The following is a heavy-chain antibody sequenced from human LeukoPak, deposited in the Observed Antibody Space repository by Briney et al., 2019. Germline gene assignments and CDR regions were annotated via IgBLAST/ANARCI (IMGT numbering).Heavy chain of an antibody. CDR1: GFTISSYW. D-gene: IGHD1-1*01. J-gene: IGHJ4*02. CDR3: ASPRVNNWNDDDYFDY. CDR2: ISYDGSNK. V-gene: IGHV3-30-3*01. Sequence: PGGSLRLSCAVSGFTISSYWVNWVRQAPGKGLEWVAVISYDGSNKYYADSVKGRFTISRDNSKNTLYLQMNSLRAEDTAVYYCASPRVNNWNDDDYFDYWGQGTLVTVSS.